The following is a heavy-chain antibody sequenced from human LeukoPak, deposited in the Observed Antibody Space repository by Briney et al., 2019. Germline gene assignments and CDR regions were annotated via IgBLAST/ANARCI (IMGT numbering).Heavy chain of an antibody. V-gene: IGHV1-8*01. J-gene: IGHJ1*01. CDR2: MNPNSGNT. CDR3: AKLNPIYYDAKYFQH. CDR1: GYTFTSYD. Sequence: GASVKVSCKASGYTFTSYDINWVRQATGQGLEWMGWMNPNSGNTGYAQKFQGRVTMTRNTSISTAYMELSSLRPEDTAVYYCAKLNPIYYDAKYFQHWGQGTLVTVSS. D-gene: IGHD3-22*01.